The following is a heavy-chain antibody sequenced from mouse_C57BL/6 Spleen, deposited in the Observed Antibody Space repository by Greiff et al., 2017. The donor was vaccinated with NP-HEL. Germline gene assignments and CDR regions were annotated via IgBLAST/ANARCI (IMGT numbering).Heavy chain of an antibody. J-gene: IGHJ1*03. D-gene: IGHD2-1*01. CDR1: GFTFSSYT. Sequence: EVKVVESGGGLVKPGGSLKLSCAASGFTFSSYTVSWVRQTPEKRLEWVATISGGGDNTYYPDSVKGRFTISRDNAKNTLYLQMSSLRSEDTALYYCARHGNIYFDVWGTGTTVTVSS. CDR2: ISGGGDNT. CDR3: ARHGNIYFDV. V-gene: IGHV5-9*01.